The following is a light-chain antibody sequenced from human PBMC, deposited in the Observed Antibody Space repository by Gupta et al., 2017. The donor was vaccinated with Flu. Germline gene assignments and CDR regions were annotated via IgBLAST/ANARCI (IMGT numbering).Light chain of an antibody. CDR2: EVT. V-gene: IGLV2-14*01. CDR3: ASYTGYTID. J-gene: IGLJ2*01. CDR1: PGGLGY. Sequence: YPGQSITISCTGIPGGLGYVSWFPHYPGPAPKLIIYEVTYRPSVVSHRFSGSKSGTTASLTISGLQTDDEDDYYCASYTGYTIDIGGGTRLTVL.